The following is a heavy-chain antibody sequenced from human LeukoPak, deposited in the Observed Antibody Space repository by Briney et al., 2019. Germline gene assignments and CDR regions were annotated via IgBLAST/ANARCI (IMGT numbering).Heavy chain of an antibody. D-gene: IGHD6-13*01. CDR3: ARQRNSSSWQEEVFDY. V-gene: IGHV4-59*08. Sequence: SETLSLTCTVSGGSISSYYWSWIRQPPGKGLEWIGYIYYSGSTNYNPSLKSRVTISVDTSKNQFSLKLSSVTAADTAVYYCARQRNSSSWQEEVFDYWGQGTLVTVSS. CDR2: IYYSGST. J-gene: IGHJ4*02. CDR1: GGSISSYY.